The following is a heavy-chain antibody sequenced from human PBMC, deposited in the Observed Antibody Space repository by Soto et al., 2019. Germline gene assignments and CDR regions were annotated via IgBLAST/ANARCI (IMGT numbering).Heavy chain of an antibody. D-gene: IGHD7-27*01. CDR2: IYYGGST. CDR1: GDSISTDY. J-gene: IGHJ4*02. Sequence: QVHLQESGTGLAMPSETLSLNCTVCGDSISTDYWSWIRQSPGKGLEWIGFIYYGGSTNYNPSLKSRVTRPVDTPKNQGSLKLSSVTAADTAGDYCAKNWNWGSLVHWGQGTLVTVSS. V-gene: IGHV4-59*08. CDR3: AKNWNWGSLVH.